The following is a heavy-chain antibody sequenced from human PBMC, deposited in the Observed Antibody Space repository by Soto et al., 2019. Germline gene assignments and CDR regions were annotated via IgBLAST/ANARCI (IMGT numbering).Heavy chain of an antibody. CDR3: ARDSGIRHYYHYGMDV. CDR1: GGTFSSYA. CDR2: IIPIFGTA. V-gene: IGHV1-69*13. Sequence: SVKVSCKASGGTFSSYAISWVRQAPGQGLEWMGGIIPIFGTANYAQKFQGRVTITADESTSTAYMELSSLRSEDTAVYYCARDSGIRHYYHYGMDVWGQGTTVTVSS. D-gene: IGHD1-1*01. J-gene: IGHJ6*02.